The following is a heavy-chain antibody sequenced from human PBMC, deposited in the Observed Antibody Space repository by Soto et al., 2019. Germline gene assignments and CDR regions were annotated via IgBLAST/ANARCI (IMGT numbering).Heavy chain of an antibody. D-gene: IGHD2-15*01. CDR3: ARDRGYDAHDYYYNAMDV. CDR1: GFSISSYW. J-gene: IGHJ6*02. CDR2: IFPGDPDV. V-gene: IGHV5-51*01. Sequence: PGESLKISCKGSGFSISSYWLGWVRQMPGKGLEWMGIIFPGDPDVRYNPSFQGQVTISADTSINTAYLQWTSLKASDTAMYYRARDRGYDAHDYYYNAMDVWGQGTTVTVSS.